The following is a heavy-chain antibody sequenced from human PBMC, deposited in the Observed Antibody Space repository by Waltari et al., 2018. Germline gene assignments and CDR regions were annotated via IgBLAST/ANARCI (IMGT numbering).Heavy chain of an antibody. J-gene: IGHJ2*01. CDR3: ASSGITMVRGVSFDL. CDR1: GASFSGSY. Sequence: QVQLQQWGAGLLKPSETLSLTCDVYGASFSGSYWRWIRQPPGKGLEWIGEITHSGSTNYNPTLKSRVTISVDTSKNQFSLKLSAVTAADTAVYYCASSGITMVRGVSFDLWGRGTLVTVSS. CDR2: ITHSGST. D-gene: IGHD3-10*01. V-gene: IGHV4-34*01.